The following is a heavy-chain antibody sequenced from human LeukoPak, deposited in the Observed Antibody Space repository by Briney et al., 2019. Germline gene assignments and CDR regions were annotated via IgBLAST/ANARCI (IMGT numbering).Heavy chain of an antibody. CDR1: GFTFSRYE. Sequence: GGSLRLSCEASGFTFSRYEMNWVRQAPGKGLEWVSYISRSGSTIYDSDSVKGRFTISGDNARNSLYLQMNSLRAEDTAVYYCARYSAYDNDYWGQGTLVTVST. J-gene: IGHJ4*02. V-gene: IGHV3-48*03. D-gene: IGHD5-12*01. CDR2: ISRSGSTI. CDR3: ARYSAYDNDY.